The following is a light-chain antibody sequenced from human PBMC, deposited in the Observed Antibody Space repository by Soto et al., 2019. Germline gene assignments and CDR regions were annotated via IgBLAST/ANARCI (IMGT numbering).Light chain of an antibody. CDR2: GAT. V-gene: IGKV3-20*01. J-gene: IGKJ4*01. Sequence: PGERATLSCTASQSVTSDYLAWYQQKPGQAPRLLIYGATKRATGIPDRFSGSGSGTGFTLTISRLEAEDFAVYYCQQYNNWPLTFGGGTKVDIK. CDR1: QSVTSDY. CDR3: QQYNNWPLT.